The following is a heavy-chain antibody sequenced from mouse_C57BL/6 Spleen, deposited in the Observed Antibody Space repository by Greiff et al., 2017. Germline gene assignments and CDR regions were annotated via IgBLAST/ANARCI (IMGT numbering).Heavy chain of an antibody. CDR1: GFTFSSYA. Sequence: EVKLVESGGGLVKPGGSLKLSCAASGFTFSSYAMSWVRQTPEKRLEWVATISDGGSYTYYPDNVKGRFTISRDNATNNLYLQMSHLKSEDTAMYYCARDDGYYVGYFDYWGQGTTLTVSS. J-gene: IGHJ2*01. CDR3: ARDDGYYVGYFDY. CDR2: ISDGGSYT. D-gene: IGHD2-3*01. V-gene: IGHV5-4*01.